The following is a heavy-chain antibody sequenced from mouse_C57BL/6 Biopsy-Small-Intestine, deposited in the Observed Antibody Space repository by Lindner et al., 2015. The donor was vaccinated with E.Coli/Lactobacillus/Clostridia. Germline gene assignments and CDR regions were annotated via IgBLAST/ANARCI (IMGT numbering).Heavy chain of an antibody. V-gene: IGHV14-2*01. Sequence: VQLQESGAELVKPGASVKLSCTASGFNIKDYYMPWVKQRTEQGLEWIGKIDPEDGETKYAPKFQGKATITADTSSDTAYLQLSSLTSEDTAVYYCARGYYYGSSPRWFAYWGQGTLVTVSA. CDR2: IDPEDGET. J-gene: IGHJ3*01. D-gene: IGHD1-1*01. CDR3: ARGYYYGSSPRWFAY. CDR1: GFNIKDYY.